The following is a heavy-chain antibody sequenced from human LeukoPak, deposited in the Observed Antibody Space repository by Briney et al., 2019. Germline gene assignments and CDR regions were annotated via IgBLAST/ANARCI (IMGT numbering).Heavy chain of an antibody. D-gene: IGHD2-2*01. Sequence: GGSLRLSCAASGFTFSSYWMSWVRQAPGKGLEWVASIKQDGSEKYYVDSVKGRFTISRDNAKNSLYLQMNSLRAEGTAVYYCARVGYCSSTSCYIPPDYWGQGTLVTVSS. CDR3: ARVGYCSSTSCYIPPDY. V-gene: IGHV3-7*01. CDR1: GFTFSSYW. CDR2: IKQDGSEK. J-gene: IGHJ4*02.